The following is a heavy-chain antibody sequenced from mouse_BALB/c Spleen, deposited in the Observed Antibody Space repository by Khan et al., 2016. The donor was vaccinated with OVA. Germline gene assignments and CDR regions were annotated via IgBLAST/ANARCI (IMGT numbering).Heavy chain of an antibody. CDR1: GFTLTDYG. Sequence: QVQLKESGPGLVAPSPTLTMTCTASGFTLTDYGIRWVSQRPGQGLEWLGEICAGKSNSYNSVLKSRLIISKDNSKNLVYLKMNRLQTADTAMYYWAKALFLSAYYFDYWGQGTTLTVSS. D-gene: IGHD6-1*01. V-gene: IGHV2-6-5*01. J-gene: IGHJ2*01. CDR3: AKALFLSAYYFDY. CDR2: ICAGKSN.